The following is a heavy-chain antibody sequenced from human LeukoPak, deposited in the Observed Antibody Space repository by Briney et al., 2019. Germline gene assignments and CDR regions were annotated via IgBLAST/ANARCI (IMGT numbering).Heavy chain of an antibody. D-gene: IGHD2-2*01. CDR3: TGDCSSTTCSGY. CDR1: GFTFSVYS. Sequence: AGGSLRLSCAASGFTFSVYSMKWVRQAPGKGLEWVSYITSSSSSIYYADSVKGRFTTSRDNAKNSLYLQMNSLRDEDTAVYYCTGDCSSTTCSGYWGQGTLVTVS. J-gene: IGHJ4*02. CDR2: ITSSSSSI. V-gene: IGHV3-48*02.